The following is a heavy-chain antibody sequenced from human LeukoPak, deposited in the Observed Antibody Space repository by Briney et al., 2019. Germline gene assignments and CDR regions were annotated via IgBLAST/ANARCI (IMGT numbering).Heavy chain of an antibody. Sequence: PSETLSLTCAVYGGSFSGYYWSWIRQPPGKGLEWIGEINHSGSTNYNPSLKSRVTISVDTSKNQFSLKLSSVTAADTAIYYCARAGAWQIDPWGQGTLVTVSS. J-gene: IGHJ5*02. CDR2: INHSGST. CDR1: GGSFSGYY. V-gene: IGHV4-34*01. CDR3: ARAGAWQIDP. D-gene: IGHD3-10*01.